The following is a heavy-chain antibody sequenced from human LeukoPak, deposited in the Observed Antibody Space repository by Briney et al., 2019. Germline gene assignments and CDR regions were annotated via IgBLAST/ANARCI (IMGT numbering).Heavy chain of an antibody. Sequence: PGGSLRLSCAASGFSFTNYWMSWVRQAPGKGLEWVANVKEDGTTKQYEDSVKGRFTISRDNAKNSLYLQMDSLRAEDTAVYYCVSQEVVPHWGQGTLVSVSS. CDR3: VSQEVVPH. CDR1: GFSFTNYW. V-gene: IGHV3-7*01. J-gene: IGHJ4*02. D-gene: IGHD2-15*01. CDR2: VKEDGTTK.